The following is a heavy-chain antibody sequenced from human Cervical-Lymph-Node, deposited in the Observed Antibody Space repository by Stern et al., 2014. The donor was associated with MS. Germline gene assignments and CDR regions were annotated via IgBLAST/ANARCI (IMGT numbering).Heavy chain of an antibody. D-gene: IGHD2-2*02. CDR3: ARDGRHTYTYALDV. Sequence: QVQLVQSGAEVKKPGSSVKISCKASGGTFNVYAINWLRQAPGQGLEWMGGIIPNLGTANYAQKFQGRVTITANESTRTTSMQLSSLRSNDTAVYYCARDGRHTYTYALDVWGQGTTVTVSS. J-gene: IGHJ6*02. CDR2: IIPNLGTA. CDR1: GGTFNVYA. V-gene: IGHV1-69*01.